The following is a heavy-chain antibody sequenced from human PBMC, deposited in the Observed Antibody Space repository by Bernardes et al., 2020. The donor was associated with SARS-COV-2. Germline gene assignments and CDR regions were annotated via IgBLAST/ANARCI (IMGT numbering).Heavy chain of an antibody. CDR2: IYPDDSDT. CDR3: ARLYGRLAVAGTYRYFDR. V-gene: IGHV5-51*01. J-gene: IGHJ4*02. Sequence: GAYLKNTSHGAGATFTRNWIAWVRPIPGKGLEWLGIIYPDDSDTRYSPSFQGQVTISADKSITTTYLQWRSLKASDSAMYYCARLYGRLAVAGTYRYFDRWGQGTLVTVSS. D-gene: IGHD6-19*01. CDR1: GATFTRNW.